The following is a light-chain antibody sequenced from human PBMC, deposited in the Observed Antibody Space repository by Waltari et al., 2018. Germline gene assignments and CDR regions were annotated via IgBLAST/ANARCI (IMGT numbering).Light chain of an antibody. CDR1: SYNIGAGHD. CDR3: QSFDTSLSHGLV. CDR2: GNN. V-gene: IGLV1-40*02. J-gene: IGLJ3*02. Sequence: QSILTQPPSVSGAPGQRVTISCTGSSYNIGAGHDVHWYQEFPGTGPKLLIYGNNNRPSGVPDRFSGSKSGTSASLTITGLQAEDEADYYCQSFDTSLSHGLVFGGGTKVTVL.